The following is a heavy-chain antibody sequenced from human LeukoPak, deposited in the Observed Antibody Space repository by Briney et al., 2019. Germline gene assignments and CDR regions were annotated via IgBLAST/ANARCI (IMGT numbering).Heavy chain of an antibody. V-gene: IGHV3-33*01. D-gene: IGHD2-2*01. Sequence: AGGSLRLSCAASGFTFSSYGMRWVRQAPGKGLEWVAVIWYDGSNKYYADSVKRRFTISRDNSKNTLYLQMNSLRAEDTAVYYCARDWFVVVPGSSGMDVWGQGTTVTVSS. CDR2: IWYDGSNK. CDR3: ARDWFVVVPGSSGMDV. CDR1: GFTFSSYG. J-gene: IGHJ6*02.